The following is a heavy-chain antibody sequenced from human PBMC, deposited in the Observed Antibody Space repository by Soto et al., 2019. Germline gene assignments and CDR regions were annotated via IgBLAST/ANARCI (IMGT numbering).Heavy chain of an antibody. CDR3: TKQKSVVNSGYDAFDV. V-gene: IGHV3-48*03. D-gene: IGHD5-12*01. J-gene: IGHJ3*01. CDR2: VSASGATI. CDR1: GFTFSDYE. Sequence: GGSLRLSCAASGFTFSDYEMDWVRQAPGKGLEWVAYVSASGATIFYADSVKGRFIISRDNAESSLFLQMNSLRADDTAVYYCTKQKSVVNSGYDAFDVWGQGTTVTVSS.